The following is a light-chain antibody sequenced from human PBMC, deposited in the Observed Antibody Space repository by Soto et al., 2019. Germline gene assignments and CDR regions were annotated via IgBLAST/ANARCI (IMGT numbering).Light chain of an antibody. CDR1: SSDVGGYNY. CDR3: CSYTSSSTLNV. Sequence: QSVLTQPASVSGSPGQSITISCTGTSSDVGGYNYVSWYQQHPGKAPKLMIYDVSNRPSGGSNRFSGSKSGNTASLTISGLQAEDEADYYCCSYTSSSTLNVFGTGTKVTVL. CDR2: DVS. J-gene: IGLJ1*01. V-gene: IGLV2-14*01.